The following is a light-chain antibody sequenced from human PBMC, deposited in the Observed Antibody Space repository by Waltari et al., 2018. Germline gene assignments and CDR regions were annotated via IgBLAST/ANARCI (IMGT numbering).Light chain of an antibody. CDR3: QQSYSTPRT. CDR1: PSISSY. V-gene: IGKV1-39*01. CDR2: AAY. J-gene: IGKJ1*01. Sequence: DIQMTQSPSSLSASVGDRVTITCRASPSISSYLNWYQQKPGKAPKLLIYAAYSVQRGVPSRFSGSGSGTDFTLTISRLQPEDCATYDCQQSYSTPRTFGQGTKVEIK.